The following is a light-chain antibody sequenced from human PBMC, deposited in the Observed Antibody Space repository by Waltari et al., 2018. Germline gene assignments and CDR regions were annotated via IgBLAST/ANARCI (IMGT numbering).Light chain of an antibody. V-gene: IGLV2-11*01. CDR3: CSYGGSDNFQI. CDR2: GVS. Sequence: QSALTQPRSVSGSPGQSVAIPCTGPSSDVVSFAYFSCYQQYPRKVPKTLFFGVSQRTSGVPHRFSGSKSGNTAYLTISGLQAEDEADYYCCSYGGSDNFQIFGGGTKLTVL. CDR1: SSDVVSFAY. J-gene: IGLJ2*01.